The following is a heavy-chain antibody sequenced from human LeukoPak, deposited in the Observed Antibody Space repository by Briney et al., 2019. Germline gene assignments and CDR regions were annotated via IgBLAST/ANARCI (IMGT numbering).Heavy chain of an antibody. CDR1: GFTFSSYG. V-gene: IGHV3-33*01. CDR2: IWYDGSNK. J-gene: IGHJ4*02. D-gene: IGHD2-21*02. Sequence: GGSLRLSCAASGFTFSSYGMHWVRQAPGKGLEWVALIWYDGSNKFYADSVKGRFTISRENSKNTLYLQVNSLRVEDTAVYYCARDRGAYCGGDCYFGYFDYWGQGTLVTVSS. CDR3: ARDRGAYCGGDCYFGYFDY.